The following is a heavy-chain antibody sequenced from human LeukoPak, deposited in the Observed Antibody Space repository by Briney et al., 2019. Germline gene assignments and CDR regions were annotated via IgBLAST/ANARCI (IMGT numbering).Heavy chain of an antibody. CDR1: GFTVITND. Sequence: GGSLRLSCAASGFTVITNDMNWVRQAPGKGLEWVSVLYSDGNTKYADSVQGRFTISRDNSTNTLYLEMNSLSPDDTAVYYCARGVEPLAANTLAYWGQGTLVTVSS. CDR2: LYSDGNT. J-gene: IGHJ4*02. V-gene: IGHV3-53*01. D-gene: IGHD1-14*01. CDR3: ARGVEPLAANTLAY.